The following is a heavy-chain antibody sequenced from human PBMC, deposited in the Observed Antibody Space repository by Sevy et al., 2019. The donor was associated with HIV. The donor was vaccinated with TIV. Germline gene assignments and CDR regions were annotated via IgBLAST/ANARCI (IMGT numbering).Heavy chain of an antibody. CDR1: GYTLAELS. V-gene: IGHV1-24*01. CDR3: ATTKDYYDSSGYPFDY. D-gene: IGHD3-22*01. Sequence: ASVKVSCKVSGYTLAELSMHWLRQAPGKGLEWVGSFDPEDGETVYEHNFQGRVSMTEDTSTDTAYMEVISLKFEDTAVYYCATTKDYYDSSGYPFDYWGQGTLVTVSS. J-gene: IGHJ4*02. CDR2: FDPEDGET.